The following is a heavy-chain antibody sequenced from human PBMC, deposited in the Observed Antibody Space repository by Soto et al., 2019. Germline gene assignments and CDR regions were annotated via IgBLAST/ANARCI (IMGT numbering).Heavy chain of an antibody. D-gene: IGHD5-12*01. Sequence: SETLSLTCAVSGGSLSTYGYSWNWIRQPPGKGLEWIGYIYHSGSTYYNPSLKSRVTMSVDRSKNQFSLKLNSVTAADTAVYYCARASCRDGYKFCGFDIWGQGTMVTVSS. J-gene: IGHJ3*02. CDR2: IYHSGST. V-gene: IGHV4-30-2*01. CDR3: ARASCRDGYKFCGFDI. CDR1: GGSLSTYGYS.